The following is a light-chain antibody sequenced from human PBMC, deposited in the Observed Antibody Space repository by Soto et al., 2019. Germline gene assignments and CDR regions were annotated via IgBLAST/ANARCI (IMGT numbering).Light chain of an antibody. J-gene: IGKJ1*01. CDR2: LAS. V-gene: IGKV1-5*03. CDR1: RSIRTS. Sequence: DIQMTQSPSTLSACAGDRVNITCRASRSIRTSLAWYQQKPRKAPKLLIYLASSLESGVPARFSGSGSATESTLSISSLQPDDFATYYCQQYDSYSRTFGQGTKVDIK. CDR3: QQYDSYSRT.